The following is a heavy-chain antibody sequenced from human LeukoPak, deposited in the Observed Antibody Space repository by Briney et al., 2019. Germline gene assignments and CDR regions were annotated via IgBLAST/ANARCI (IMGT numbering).Heavy chain of an antibody. CDR2: IYLGDSDT. J-gene: IGHJ4*02. D-gene: IGHD6-13*01. V-gene: IGHV5-51*03. CDR1: ESSFSSYW. CDR3: ARALYSSSWYGDK. Sequence: GESLNISCQGSESSFSSYWIGWVRQLPGKGLESMGIIYLGDSDTRYSQCFEGQVTISADKSISTAYLQWSSLKASDTAMYYCARALYSSSWYGDKWGQGTLVTVSS.